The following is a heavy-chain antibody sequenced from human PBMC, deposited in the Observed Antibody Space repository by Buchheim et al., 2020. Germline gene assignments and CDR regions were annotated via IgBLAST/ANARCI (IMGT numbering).Heavy chain of an antibody. D-gene: IGHD6-6*01. J-gene: IGHJ4*02. Sequence: QVQLVESGGGLVNPGGSLRLSCAASGFTFSDYYMTWIRQAPGKGLEWVSHISTGSSYRKYADSVKGRFTISRDHPRDALYLQMNSRRAEDTAVYYCAKAGSSLGRFDSWGQGTL. V-gene: IGHV3-11*06. CDR3: AKAGSSLGRFDS. CDR1: GFTFSDYY. CDR2: ISTGSSYR.